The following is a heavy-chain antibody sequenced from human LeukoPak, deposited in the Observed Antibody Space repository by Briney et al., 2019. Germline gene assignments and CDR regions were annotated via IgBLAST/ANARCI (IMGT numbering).Heavy chain of an antibody. D-gene: IGHD5-12*01. V-gene: IGHV3-30*02. Sequence: GGSLRLSCAASGFTFSDCSMHWVRLAPGKGLEWVAFIRYDGIGKSYADSVKGRFTVSRDNSKNTLFLQMNSLRTEDTAEYYCAKEPGSTGAYDTWGQGTLVTVSS. J-gene: IGHJ4*02. CDR3: AKEPGSTGAYDT. CDR1: GFTFSDCS. CDR2: IRYDGIGK.